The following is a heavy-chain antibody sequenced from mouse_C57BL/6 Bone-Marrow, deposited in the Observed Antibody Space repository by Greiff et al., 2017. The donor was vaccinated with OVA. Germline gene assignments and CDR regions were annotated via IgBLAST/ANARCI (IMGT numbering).Heavy chain of an antibody. Sequence: EVQVVESGGGLVQPGGSLKLSCAASGFTFSDYYMYWVRQTPEKRLEWVAYISNGGGSTYYPDTVKGRFTISRDNAKNTLYLQMSRLKSEDTAMYYCARQIYYGSSYWYFDVWGTGTTVTVSS. CDR3: ARQIYYGSSYWYFDV. CDR1: GFTFSDYY. V-gene: IGHV5-12*01. J-gene: IGHJ1*03. D-gene: IGHD1-1*01. CDR2: ISNGGGST.